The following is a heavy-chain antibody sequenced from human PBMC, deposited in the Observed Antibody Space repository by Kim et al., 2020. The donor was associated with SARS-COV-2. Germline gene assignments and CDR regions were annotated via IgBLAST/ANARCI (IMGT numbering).Heavy chain of an antibody. J-gene: IGHJ3*02. CDR3: ARDFSGSSVAPFDI. Sequence: SETLSLTCTISGGSISSYYWSWIRQPPGKGLEWIGYFFYRGITNNNPSLRSRVTISVDTSKNQFSLRLISVTAADTAVYYCARDFSGSSVAPFDIWGQGTMVTVSS. V-gene: IGHV4-59*01. D-gene: IGHD2-15*01. CDR2: FFYRGIT. CDR1: GGSISSYY.